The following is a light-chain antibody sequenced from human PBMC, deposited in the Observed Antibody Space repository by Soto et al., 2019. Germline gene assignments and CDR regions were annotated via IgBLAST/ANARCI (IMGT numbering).Light chain of an antibody. CDR1: SGHSTYS. CDR2: LNSDGSL. Sequence: QPVLTQSPSASASLGASVRLTCTLSSGHSTYSIAWHQQQPEKGPRFLMNLNSDGSLSKGDGIPDRFSGSTSGAERYLTISSVQSEDEADYYCQTWGPGFRVFGGGTKLTVL. J-gene: IGLJ2*01. CDR3: QTWGPGFRV. V-gene: IGLV4-69*01.